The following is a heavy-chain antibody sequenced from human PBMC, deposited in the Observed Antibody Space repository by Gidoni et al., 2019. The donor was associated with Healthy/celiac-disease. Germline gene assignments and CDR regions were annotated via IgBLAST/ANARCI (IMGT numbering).Heavy chain of an antibody. CDR2: ISSRISYT. CDR3: ARDRYGRGATYYDIGY. D-gene: IGHD3-9*01. J-gene: IGHJ4*02. Sequence: QVQLVESGGGLVKPGGSLRLSCAASGFTFSDYYMSWIRQAPGKGLDWVSYISSRISYTNDADSGKGRFTISRDNAKNSLYLQMNSLRAEDTAVYYCARDRYGRGATYYDIGYWGQGTLVTVSS. CDR1: GFTFSDYY. V-gene: IGHV3-11*06.